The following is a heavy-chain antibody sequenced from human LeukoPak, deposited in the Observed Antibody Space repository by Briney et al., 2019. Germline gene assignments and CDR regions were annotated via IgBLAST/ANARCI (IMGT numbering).Heavy chain of an antibody. CDR3: ARDLTVAAYYYYYYGMDV. CDR2: INSDGCCT. D-gene: IGHD6-19*01. Sequence: GVPLSLPCAASGFPFNSYWMHWVRQAPGKGLVWVSRINSDGCCTRCADCVKGRFNISRDNANQTMYLQMNSLSGEDTAVHYSARDLTVAAYYYYYYGMDVWGKGTTVTVSS. J-gene: IGHJ6*04. CDR1: GFPFNSYW. V-gene: IGHV3-74*01.